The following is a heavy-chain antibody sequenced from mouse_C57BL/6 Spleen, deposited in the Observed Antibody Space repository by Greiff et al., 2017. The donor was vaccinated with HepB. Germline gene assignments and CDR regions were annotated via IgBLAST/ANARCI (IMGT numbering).Heavy chain of an antibody. Sequence: VQLQQSGAELVRPGASVKLSCTASGFNIKDDYMHWVKQRPEQGLEWIGWIDPENGDTEYASKFQGKATITADTSSNTAYLQLSSLTSEDTAVYYCTYYGNLGGAMDYWGQGTSVTVSS. V-gene: IGHV14-4*01. J-gene: IGHJ4*01. CDR3: TYYGNLGGAMDY. CDR2: IDPENGDT. D-gene: IGHD2-1*01. CDR1: GFNIKDDY.